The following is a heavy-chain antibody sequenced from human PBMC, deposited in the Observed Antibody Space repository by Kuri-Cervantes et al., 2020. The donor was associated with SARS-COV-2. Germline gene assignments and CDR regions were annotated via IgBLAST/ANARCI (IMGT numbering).Heavy chain of an antibody. J-gene: IGHJ6*02. CDR1: GASISGYH. CDR2: VYHSATT. V-gene: IGHV4-59*12. CDR3: ARGQVPIVVVPPGGDYGMDV. D-gene: IGHD2-2*01. Sequence: GSLRLSCNVSGASISGYHWSWIRQPPGKGLEWIGYVYHSATTNYNPSLKSRVTISVDTSKNQFSLKLSSVTAADTAVYYCARGQVPIVVVPPGGDYGMDVWGQGTTVTVSS.